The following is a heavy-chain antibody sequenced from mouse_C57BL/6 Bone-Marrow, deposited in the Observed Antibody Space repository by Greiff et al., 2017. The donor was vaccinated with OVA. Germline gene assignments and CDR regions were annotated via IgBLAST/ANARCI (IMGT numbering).Heavy chain of an antibody. CDR1: GFTFSDFY. CDR2: SRNKANDYTT. CDR3: ARDEDGYGFAY. D-gene: IGHD2-2*01. V-gene: IGHV7-1*01. J-gene: IGHJ3*01. Sequence: EVMLVESGGGLVQSGRSLRLSCATSGFTFSDFYMEWVRQAPGKGLEWIAASRNKANDYTTGYSASVKGRFIVSRDTSQSILYRQMNALRAEDTAIYYCARDEDGYGFAYWGQGTLVTVSA.